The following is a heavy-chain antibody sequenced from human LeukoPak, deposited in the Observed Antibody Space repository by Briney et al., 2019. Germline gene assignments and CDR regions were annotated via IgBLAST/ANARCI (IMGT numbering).Heavy chain of an antibody. CDR1: GFTFSSYS. J-gene: IGHJ4*02. CDR2: ISSSSSYI. V-gene: IGHV3-21*01. Sequence: PGGSLRLSCAASGFTFSSYSMNWVRQAPGKGLEWVSSISSSSSYIYYADSVKGQFTISRDNAKNSLYLQMNSLRAEDTAVYYCAREDRSYGFDYWGQRGLVTVSS. CDR3: AREDRSYGFDY. D-gene: IGHD5-18*01.